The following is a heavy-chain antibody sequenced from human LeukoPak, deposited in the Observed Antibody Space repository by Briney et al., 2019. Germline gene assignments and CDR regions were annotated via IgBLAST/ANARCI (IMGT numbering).Heavy chain of an antibody. CDR1: GYTLTELS. CDR2: FDPEDGET. J-gene: IGHJ6*02. Sequence: RASVTVSFKVSGYTLTELSMHWVRQAPGKGLEWMGGFDPEDGETIYAQKFQGRVTMTEDTSTDTAYMELSSLRSEDTAVYYCATPYCSSTSCYGSRVYGMDVWGQGTTVTVSS. CDR3: ATPYCSSTSCYGSRVYGMDV. D-gene: IGHD2-2*01. V-gene: IGHV1-24*01.